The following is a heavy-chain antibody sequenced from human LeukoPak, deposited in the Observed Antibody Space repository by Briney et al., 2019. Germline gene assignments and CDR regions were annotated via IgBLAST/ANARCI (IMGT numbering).Heavy chain of an antibody. CDR2: IYYSGST. CDR1: GGSISSSSYY. CDR3: AREVSSSWYRYFDL. V-gene: IGHV4-39*06. Sequence: SETLSLTCTVSGGSISSSSYYWGWIRQPPGKGLEWIGSIYYSGSTYYNPSLKSRVTISVDTSKNQFPLKLSSVTAADTAVYYCAREVSSSWYRYFDLWGRGTLVTVSS. D-gene: IGHD6-13*01. J-gene: IGHJ2*01.